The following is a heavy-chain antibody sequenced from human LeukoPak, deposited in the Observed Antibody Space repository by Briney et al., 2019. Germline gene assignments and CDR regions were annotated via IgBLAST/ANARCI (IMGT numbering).Heavy chain of an antibody. D-gene: IGHD2-15*01. Sequence: ASVKVSCKASGYTFTNFGISWVRQAPGQGLEWMGWISVYNGNTNYAQRLQGRITMTTDTSTNTAYMELRSLRSDDTAVYYCLRSGPGSCSGGSCYSNYWGQGTLVTVSS. J-gene: IGHJ4*02. CDR3: LRSGPGSCSGGSCYSNY. V-gene: IGHV1-18*01. CDR2: ISVYNGNT. CDR1: GYTFTNFG.